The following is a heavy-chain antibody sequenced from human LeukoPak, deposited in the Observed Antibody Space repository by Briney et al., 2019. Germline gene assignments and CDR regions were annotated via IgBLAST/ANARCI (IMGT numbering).Heavy chain of an antibody. D-gene: IGHD2-21*01. Sequence: GGSLRLSCAASGFTFSSYGMHWVRQAPGKGLEWVAVIWYDGSNKYYADSVKGRFTISRDNSKNTLYLQMNSLRAEDTAVYYCAKGKGNCGGDCRAKDYYYYYMDVWGKGTTVTVSS. J-gene: IGHJ6*03. CDR1: GFTFSSYG. V-gene: IGHV3-30*02. CDR3: AKGKGNCGGDCRAKDYYYYYMDV. CDR2: IWYDGSNK.